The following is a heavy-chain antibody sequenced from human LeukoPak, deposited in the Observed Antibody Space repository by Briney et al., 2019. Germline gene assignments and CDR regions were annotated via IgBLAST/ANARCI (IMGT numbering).Heavy chain of an antibody. CDR2: MNPNSGNT. Sequence: ASVKVSCKAYGYTFTSYDINWVRQATGQGLESMGWMNPNSGNTGYAQKFQGRVTITRNTSISTAYMQRSSLRSEDTAVYYCARGGSSFTLDYWGQGTLVTVSS. D-gene: IGHD6-6*01. J-gene: IGHJ4*02. V-gene: IGHV1-8*03. CDR3: ARGGSSFTLDY. CDR1: GYTFTSYD.